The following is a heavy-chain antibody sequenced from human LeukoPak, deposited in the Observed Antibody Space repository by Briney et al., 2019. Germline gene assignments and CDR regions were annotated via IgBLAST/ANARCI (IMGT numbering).Heavy chain of an antibody. CDR2: INPTGGST. Sequence: ASVKVSCKASGYTFTPYFIHWVRQAPGQGLEWMGIINPTGGSTTYAQKSQGRVTVTRDMSTSTVYMELSSLTSEDTAVYYCARDRVIVGGTATYNFDHWGQGTLVTVSS. CDR1: GYTFTPYF. D-gene: IGHD1-14*01. J-gene: IGHJ4*02. V-gene: IGHV1-46*01. CDR3: ARDRVIVGGTATYNFDH.